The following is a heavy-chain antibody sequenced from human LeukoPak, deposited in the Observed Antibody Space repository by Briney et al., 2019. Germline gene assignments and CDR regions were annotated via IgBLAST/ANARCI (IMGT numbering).Heavy chain of an antibody. CDR3: AGRYDSSGYPLH. V-gene: IGHV3-23*01. J-gene: IGHJ4*02. CDR1: GFTFSSYG. CDR2: ISGSGGST. Sequence: GGSLRLSCAASGFTFSSYGMSWVRQAPGKGLEWVSAISGSGGSTYYADSVKGRFTISRDNSKNTLYLQMNSLRAEDTAVYYCAGRYDSSGYPLHWGQGTPVTVSS. D-gene: IGHD3-22*01.